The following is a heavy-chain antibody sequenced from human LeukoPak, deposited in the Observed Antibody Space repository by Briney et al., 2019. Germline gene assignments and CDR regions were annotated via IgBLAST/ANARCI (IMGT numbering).Heavy chain of an antibody. CDR1: GFTFSTYW. CDR2: IKPDGSEK. J-gene: IGHJ3*02. CDR3: ARSGLVDAFDI. Sequence: GGSLRLSCSASGFTFSTYWMSWVRLAPGKGLEWLANIKPDGSEKSYVDSVKGRFTISRDNAKSLLYLQMNSLRAEDTAVYYCARSGLVDAFDIWGQGTMVIVSS. V-gene: IGHV3-7*01. D-gene: IGHD2-21*01.